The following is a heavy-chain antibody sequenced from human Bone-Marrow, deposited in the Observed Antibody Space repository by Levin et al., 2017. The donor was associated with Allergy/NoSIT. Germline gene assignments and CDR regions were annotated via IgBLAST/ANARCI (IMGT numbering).Heavy chain of an antibody. D-gene: IGHD2-21*01. J-gene: IGHJ6*02. CDR3: VRDLVSFDSYHYNFYGMDV. CDR1: ELTFDNHG. CDR2: VGYDGDTE. Sequence: GGSLRLSCVGSELTFDNHGIHWVRQAPGKGLEWVSVVGYDGDTEHYADSVKGRFTVSRDNSKNTLYLQMNSLRPEDTAMYYCVRDLVSFDSYHYNFYGMDVWGQGTTVTVSS. V-gene: IGHV3-33*08.